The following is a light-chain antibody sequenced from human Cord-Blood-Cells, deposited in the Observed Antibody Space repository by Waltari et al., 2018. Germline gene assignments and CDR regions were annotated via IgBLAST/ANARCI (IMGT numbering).Light chain of an antibody. CDR1: QSISSY. J-gene: IGKJ1*01. Sequence: DIQMTQSPSSLSASVGDRVTITCRASQSISSYLNWYQQKPGKAPKLLIYAASSLQSAVPSRFSGSGSGTDFSLTINRLQPEDFATYYCQQSYSTPWTFGQGTKVEIK. CDR3: QQSYSTPWT. V-gene: IGKV1-39*01. CDR2: AAS.